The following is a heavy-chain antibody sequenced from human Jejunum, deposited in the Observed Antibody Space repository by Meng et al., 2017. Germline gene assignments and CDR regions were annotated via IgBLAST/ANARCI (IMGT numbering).Heavy chain of an antibody. CDR3: TREAPGTYWFDP. Sequence: QGQVVESGGEVQKPGASVKVSCTASGYTFTTYLIHWGRQAPGQGLEYMGVISPSSDYTKYAQKFKGRVTMTRDMSTSTVYMELSSLRSEDTAVYYCTREAPGTYWFDPWGQGTLVTVSS. CDR2: ISPSSDYT. CDR1: GYTFTTYL. V-gene: IGHV1-46*01. J-gene: IGHJ5*02.